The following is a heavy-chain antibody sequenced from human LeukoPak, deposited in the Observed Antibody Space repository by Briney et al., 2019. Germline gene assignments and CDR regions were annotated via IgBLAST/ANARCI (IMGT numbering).Heavy chain of an antibody. CDR3: ARGEEFYGSSGYRGLDS. V-gene: IGHV3-64*01. D-gene: IGHD3-22*01. CDR2: VSSNGANT. Sequence: GRSLRLSCVASGFTFSNHAMHWVRQAPGKALEYVAGVSSNGANTFHANSVNDRFTITRDNSKNILYLQMGSLRAEDMAVYYCARGEEFYGSSGYRGLDSWGQGTLVVVSS. J-gene: IGHJ4*02. CDR1: GFTFSNHA.